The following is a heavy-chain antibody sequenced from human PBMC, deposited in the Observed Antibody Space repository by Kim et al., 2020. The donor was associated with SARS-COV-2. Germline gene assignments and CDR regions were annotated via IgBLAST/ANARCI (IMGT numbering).Heavy chain of an antibody. CDR1: GFTFSSYG. J-gene: IGHJ6*02. CDR2: IWYDGSNK. CDR3: ARDRHCSSTSCYGPNRVPAKTYYYYGMDV. V-gene: IGHV3-33*01. D-gene: IGHD2-2*01. Sequence: GGSLRLSCAASGFTFSSYGMPWVRQAPGKGLEWVAVIWYDGSNKYYADSVKGRFTISRDNSKNTLYLQMNSLRAEDTAVYYCARDRHCSSTSCYGPNRVPAKTYYYYGMDVWGQGTTVTVSS.